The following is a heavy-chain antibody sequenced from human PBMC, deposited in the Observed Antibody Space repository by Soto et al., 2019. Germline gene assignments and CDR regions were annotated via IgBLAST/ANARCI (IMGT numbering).Heavy chain of an antibody. J-gene: IGHJ3*02. CDR2: MSHSGGT. CDR1: GGSVSSGSYY. Sequence: QVQLQQWGAGLLKPSETLSLTCAVYGGSVSSGSYYWSWIRQPPGKGLEWIGEMSHSGGTHFNPSLKSRFTISLDTSKNQFSLKMSFVTAADTALYYCARVERGTATTVVDAFDIWGPGTMVTVSS. D-gene: IGHD1-1*01. CDR3: ARVERGTATTVVDAFDI. V-gene: IGHV4-34*01.